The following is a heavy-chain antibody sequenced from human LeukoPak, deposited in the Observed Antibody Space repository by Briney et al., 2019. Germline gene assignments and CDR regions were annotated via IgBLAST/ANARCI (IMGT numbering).Heavy chain of an antibody. CDR2: IHPSDSAT. Sequence: GESLKISCKGSAYSFTTYWIGWVRQMSGKGLEWMGIIHPSDSATRYSPSFRGQVTISADRSMSTAYLQWSSLKASDTAIYYCATITFGGPYWNGAFDIWGHGTMVTVSS. J-gene: IGHJ3*02. CDR3: ATITFGGPYWNGAFDI. D-gene: IGHD3-16*01. CDR1: AYSFTTYW. V-gene: IGHV5-51*01.